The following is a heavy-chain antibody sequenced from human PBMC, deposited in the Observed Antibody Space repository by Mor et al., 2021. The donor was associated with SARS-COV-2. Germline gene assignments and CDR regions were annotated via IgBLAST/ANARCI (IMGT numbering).Heavy chain of an antibody. D-gene: IGHD7-27*01. J-gene: IGHJ4*02. CDR3: ARGGRLLGGY. Sequence: PSLKSRVTKSVDTSKNQFSLKLSSVTAADTAVYYCARGGRLLGGYWGQGTLVTVSS. V-gene: IGHV4-34*01.